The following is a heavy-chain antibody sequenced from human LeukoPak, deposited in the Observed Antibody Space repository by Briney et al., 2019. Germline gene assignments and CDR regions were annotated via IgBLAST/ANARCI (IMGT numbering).Heavy chain of an antibody. CDR3: ARSKFGVVISGSHNYFEY. CDR1: GYTFTSYY. V-gene: IGHV1-46*01. Sequence: GASVKVSCKASGYTFTSYYMHWVRQAPGLGLEWMGMINPSGGSTSYTQKFQGRVTMTRDTSTSTVYMELSSLTSEDTAVYYCARSKFGVVISGSHNYFEYWGQGTLVTVSS. D-gene: IGHD3-3*01. CDR2: INPSGGST. J-gene: IGHJ4*02.